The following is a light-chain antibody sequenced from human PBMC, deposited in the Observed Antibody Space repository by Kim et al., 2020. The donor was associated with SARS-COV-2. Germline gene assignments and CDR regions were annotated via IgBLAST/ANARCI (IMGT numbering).Light chain of an antibody. Sequence: SYELTQPPSVSVAPGKTARITCGGNNLGSKSVHWYQQKPGQAPVLVIYYDSDRPSGIPERFSGSNSGNTATLTISRVEAGDEADYYWQVWDSSSDHYVFG. CDR2: YDS. CDR1: NLGSKS. J-gene: IGLJ1*01. CDR3: QVWDSSSDHYV. V-gene: IGLV3-21*04.